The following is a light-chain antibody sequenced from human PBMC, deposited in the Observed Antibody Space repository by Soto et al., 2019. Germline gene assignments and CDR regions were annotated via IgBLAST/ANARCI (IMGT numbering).Light chain of an antibody. Sequence: QSALTQPPSVSGSPGQSVTISCTGTSSDVGSYNRVSWYQQPPGTAPKLMIYEVSNRPSGVPDRFSGSKSGNTASLTISGLQAEDEADYYCSSYTSSSTSVVFGGGNKLTVL. V-gene: IGLV2-18*02. CDR1: SSDVGSYNR. CDR2: EVS. J-gene: IGLJ2*01. CDR3: SSYTSSSTSVV.